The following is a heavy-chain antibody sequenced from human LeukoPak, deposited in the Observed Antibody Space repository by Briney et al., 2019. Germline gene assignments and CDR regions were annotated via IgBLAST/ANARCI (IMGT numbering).Heavy chain of an antibody. D-gene: IGHD3-22*01. V-gene: IGHV3-53*01. CDR2: IYSGGST. Sequence: GGSLRLSCAASGFTVSSNYMSWVRQAPGKGLEWVSVIYSGGSTYYADSVKGRLTISRDNSKNTLYLQMNSLRAEDTAVYYCAKDPPAITMIVVDWGQGTLVTVSS. CDR1: GFTVSSNY. CDR3: AKDPPAITMIVVD. J-gene: IGHJ4*02.